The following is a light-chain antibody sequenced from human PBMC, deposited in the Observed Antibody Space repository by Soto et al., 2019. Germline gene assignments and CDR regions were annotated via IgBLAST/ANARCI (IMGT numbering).Light chain of an antibody. V-gene: IGLV2-14*01. J-gene: IGLJ1*01. CDR2: EVS. CDR1: SSDVGGYNY. Sequence: QSVLTQPASVSGSPGQSITISCTGTSSDVGGYNYVSWYQQHPGKAPKLMIYEVSNRPSGVSNRFSGSKSGNTASLTISGLLAEDEADYYCSSYTSSSTEVFGPRTKVTV. CDR3: SSYTSSSTEV.